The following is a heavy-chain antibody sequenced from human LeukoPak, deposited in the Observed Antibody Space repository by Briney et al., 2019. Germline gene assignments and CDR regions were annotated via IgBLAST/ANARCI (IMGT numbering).Heavy chain of an antibody. CDR1: GYTFTDYY. J-gene: IGHJ4*02. Sequence: ASVKVSCKASGYTFTDYYMHWVRQAPGQGLEWMGWINPNSGGTNYAQKFQGRVTMTRDTSISTAYMELSRMRSDDTAVYYCARASYYYDSSGYPGYYFDYWGQGTLVTVSS. D-gene: IGHD3-22*01. CDR3: ARASYYYDSSGYPGYYFDY. V-gene: IGHV1-2*02. CDR2: INPNSGGT.